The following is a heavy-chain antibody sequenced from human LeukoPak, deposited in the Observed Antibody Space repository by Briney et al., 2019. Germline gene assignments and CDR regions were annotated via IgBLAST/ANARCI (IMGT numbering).Heavy chain of an antibody. Sequence: GGSLRLSCAASGFTFSSYGMSWVRQAPGKGLEWVSAIRGSGGYTYYADSVKGRFTISRDNSKNTLYLQMNSLRAEDTAVYYCATFSDYSYGYLDPFDIWGQGTMVTVSS. V-gene: IGHV3-23*01. J-gene: IGHJ3*02. CDR2: IRGSGGYT. D-gene: IGHD5-18*01. CDR3: ATFSDYSYGYLDPFDI. CDR1: GFTFSSYG.